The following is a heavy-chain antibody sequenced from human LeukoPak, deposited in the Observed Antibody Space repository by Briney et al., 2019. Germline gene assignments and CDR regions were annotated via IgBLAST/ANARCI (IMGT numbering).Heavy chain of an antibody. CDR2: IYSGGST. Sequence: GGSLRLSCAASGFTVSSNYMSWVRQAPGKGLEWVSVIYSGGSTYYADSVKGRFTISRDNSKNTLYLQMSSLRAEDTAVYYCARDPNNYYGTGSYPYWGQGTLVTVSS. CDR1: GFTVSSNY. V-gene: IGHV3-66*01. D-gene: IGHD3-10*01. CDR3: ARDPNNYYGTGSYPY. J-gene: IGHJ4*02.